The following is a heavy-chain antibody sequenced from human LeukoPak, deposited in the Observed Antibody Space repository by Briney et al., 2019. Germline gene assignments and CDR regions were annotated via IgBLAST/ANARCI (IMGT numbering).Heavy chain of an antibody. CDR1: GYTFTSYG. CDR3: ASVGLPSYGSGSYSSWFDP. V-gene: IGHV1-18*01. CDR2: ISAYNGNT. D-gene: IGHD3-10*01. Sequence: ASVKVSCKASGYTFTSYGISWVRQAPGQGLEWMGWISAYNGNTNYAQKLQGRVTMTTDTSTSTAYMELRSLGSDDTAVYYCASVGLPSYGSGSYSSWFDPWGQGTLVTVSS. J-gene: IGHJ5*02.